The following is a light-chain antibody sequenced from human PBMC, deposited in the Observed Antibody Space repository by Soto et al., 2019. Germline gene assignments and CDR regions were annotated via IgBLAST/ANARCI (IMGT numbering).Light chain of an antibody. V-gene: IGLV2-23*01. CDR1: SSDVGSYNL. CDR2: EGS. CDR3: CSYAGSSTYV. Sequence: QSALTQPASVSGSPGQSITISCTGTSSDVGSYNLVSWYQQHPGKAPKLMIYEGSKRPSGVSNRFSGSKSGNRASLTISGLQAEDEADYYCCSYAGSSTYVFGTGTKVTV. J-gene: IGLJ1*01.